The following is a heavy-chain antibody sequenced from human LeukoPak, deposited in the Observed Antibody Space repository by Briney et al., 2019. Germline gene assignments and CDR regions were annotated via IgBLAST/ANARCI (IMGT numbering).Heavy chain of an antibody. CDR3: AVSSGYYYSRFDY. CDR2: ISYDGSNK. V-gene: IGHV3-30*03. Sequence: GRALRLSCAASGFTFRSYGMHWARQAPGKGLEWVAVISYDGSNKYYADSVKGRFTISRDNSKSTLYLQMNSLRAEDTAVYYCAVSSGYYYSRFDYWGQGTLVTVSS. J-gene: IGHJ4*02. D-gene: IGHD3-22*01. CDR1: GFTFRSYG.